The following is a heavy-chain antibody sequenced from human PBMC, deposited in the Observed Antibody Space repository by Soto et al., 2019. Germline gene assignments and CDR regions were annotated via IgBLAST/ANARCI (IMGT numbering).Heavy chain of an antibody. Sequence: EVQLLESGGGLAQLGGSLRLSCAASGFTFRNNVLSWVRQAPGKALDWVSGITGSGRDTYYADSVKGRFTISRDNSKNMVFLQMNSLRAEDTALYYCAKNGLDNSPSAIDSWGPGTPVTVSS. V-gene: IGHV3-23*01. D-gene: IGHD2-8*01. CDR3: AKNGLDNSPSAIDS. CDR2: ITGSGRDT. J-gene: IGHJ4*02. CDR1: GFTFRNNV.